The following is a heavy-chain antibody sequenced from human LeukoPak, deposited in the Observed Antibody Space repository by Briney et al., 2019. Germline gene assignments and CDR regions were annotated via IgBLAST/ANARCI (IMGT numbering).Heavy chain of an antibody. Sequence: PGGSLRLSCADSAFTFSNFWMTWVRQAPGKGLEWVANINQDGSEKYYVDSVKGRFTISRDNTKNSLYLQMNSLRAEVTAMYYCARHHLWSFDCGGLGTLVTVSS. CDR1: AFTFSNFW. D-gene: IGHD3-10*01. J-gene: IGHJ4*02. CDR2: INQDGSEK. V-gene: IGHV3-7*01. CDR3: ARHHLWSFDC.